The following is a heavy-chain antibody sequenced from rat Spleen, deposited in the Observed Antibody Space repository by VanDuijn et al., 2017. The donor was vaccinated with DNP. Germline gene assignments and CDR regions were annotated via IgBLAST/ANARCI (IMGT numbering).Heavy chain of an antibody. V-gene: IGHV5S13*01. J-gene: IGHJ4*01. D-gene: IGHD1-2*01. Sequence: EVQLVESGGGLLQPGRSLKLSCAASGFTFSSYDMAWVRQAPSKGLEWVASVNTGGGITYYRDSVKGRFIVSRDNAKNTLHLQMCSLRSEDTATYYCATHGSIATISTGAMDVWGQGTSVTVSS. CDR3: ATHGSIATISTGAMDV. CDR2: VNTGGGIT. CDR1: GFTFSSYD.